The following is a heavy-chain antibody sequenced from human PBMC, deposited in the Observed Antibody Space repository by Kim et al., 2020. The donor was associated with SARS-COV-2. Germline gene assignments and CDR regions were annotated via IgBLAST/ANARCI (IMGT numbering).Heavy chain of an antibody. D-gene: IGHD6-19*01. CDR2: ISGSGGST. J-gene: IGHJ3*02. CDR1: GFTFSSYA. CDR3: TFGYSSGRDAFDI. Sequence: GGSLRLSCAASGFTFSSYAMSWVRQAPGKGLEWVSAISGSGGSTYYADSVKGRFTISRDNSKNTLYLQMNSLRAEDTAVYYCTFGYSSGRDAFDIWGQGTMVTVSS. V-gene: IGHV3-23*01.